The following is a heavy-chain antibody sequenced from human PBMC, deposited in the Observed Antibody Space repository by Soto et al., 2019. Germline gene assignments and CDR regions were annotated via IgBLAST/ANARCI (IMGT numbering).Heavy chain of an antibody. CDR1: GGSISSGGYY. CDR2: IYYSGST. Sequence: QVQLQESGPGLVKPSQTLSLTCTVSGGSISSGGYYWSWIRQHPGKGLEWIGYIYYSGSTYYNPSLKSRVTISVDTSKNQFSLKLSSVTAADTAVYYCARVGRGYSGYDFSPSVDYWGQGTLVTVSS. J-gene: IGHJ4*02. CDR3: ARVGRGYSGYDFSPSVDY. D-gene: IGHD5-12*01. V-gene: IGHV4-31*03.